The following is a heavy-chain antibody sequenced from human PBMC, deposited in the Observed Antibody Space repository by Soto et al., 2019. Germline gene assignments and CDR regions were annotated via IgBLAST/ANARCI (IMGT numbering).Heavy chain of an antibody. CDR3: ALPGWNSNYVDV. D-gene: IGHD1-7*01. V-gene: IGHV3-21*01. Sequence: PGGSLRLSCAASGFTFSSFSMNWVRQAPGKGLEWVSSISSSSSYIYYADSVKGRFTISRDNAKNSLYLQMNSLRAEDTAVYYCALPGWNSNYVDVWGKGTTVTVSS. J-gene: IGHJ6*03. CDR2: ISSSSSYI. CDR1: GFTFSSFS.